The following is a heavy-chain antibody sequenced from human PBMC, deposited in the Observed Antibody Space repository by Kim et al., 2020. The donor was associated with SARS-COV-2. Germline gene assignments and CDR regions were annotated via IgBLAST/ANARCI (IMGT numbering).Heavy chain of an antibody. CDR1: GGPFSTYS. CDR2: IIPTLDTE. J-gene: IGHJ5*02. CDR3: ARDVGGYYDSSGLSATGAT. D-gene: IGHD3-22*01. V-gene: IGHV1-69*13. Sequence: SVKVSCKSSGGPFSTYSFTWVRQAPGQGLEWMGGIIPTLDTEVYAQRFQGRITVTADESASTVYMKLSRLTSEDTAVYYCARDVGGYYDSSGLSATGATWGQGTLVTGSS.